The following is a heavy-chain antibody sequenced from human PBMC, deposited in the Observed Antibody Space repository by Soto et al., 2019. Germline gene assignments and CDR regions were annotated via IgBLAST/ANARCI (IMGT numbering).Heavy chain of an antibody. Sequence: KTSETLSLTCAVSGGSISSGGYSWSWIRQPPGKGLEWIGYIYHSGSTYYNPSLKSRVTISVDRSKNQFSLKLSSVTAADTAVYYCARVTGSEHDYWGQGTLVTVSS. CDR1: GGSISSGGYS. V-gene: IGHV4-30-2*01. CDR2: IYHSGST. D-gene: IGHD1-20*01. J-gene: IGHJ4*02. CDR3: ARVTGSEHDY.